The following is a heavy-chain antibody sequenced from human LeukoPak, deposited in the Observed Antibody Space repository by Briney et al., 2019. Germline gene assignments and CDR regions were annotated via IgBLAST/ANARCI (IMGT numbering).Heavy chain of an antibody. CDR1: GGSFSGYY. CDR3: ARGGHLYTIFRI. CDR2: INHSGST. V-gene: IGHV4-34*01. Sequence: SETLSLTCAVYGGSFSGYYWSWIRQPPGKGLEWIGEINHSGSTNYNPSLKSRVTISVDTSKNQFSLKLSSVTAADTAVYYCARGGHLYTIFRIWGQGTLVTVSS. D-gene: IGHD3-3*01. J-gene: IGHJ4*02.